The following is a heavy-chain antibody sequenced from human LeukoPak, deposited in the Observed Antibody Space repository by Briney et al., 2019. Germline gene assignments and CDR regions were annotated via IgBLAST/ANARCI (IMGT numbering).Heavy chain of an antibody. J-gene: IGHJ4*02. CDR1: EFTFSSYW. Sequence: HSGGSLRLSCAASEFTFSSYWMSWVRQAPGKGLEWVANIKQDGGEKYYLDSVKGRFTVSRDNAKNSLYLQMNSLRAEDTAVYYCARVGARQILEYWGRGTLVTVSS. CDR3: ARVGARQILEY. CDR2: IKQDGGEK. V-gene: IGHV3-7*01. D-gene: IGHD4-17*01.